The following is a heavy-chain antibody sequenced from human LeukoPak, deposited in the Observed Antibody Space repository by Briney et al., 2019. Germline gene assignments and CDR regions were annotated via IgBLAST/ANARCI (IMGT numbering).Heavy chain of an antibody. V-gene: IGHV1-69*13. Sequence: ASVKVSCKASGYTFTSYGISWVRQAPGQGLEWMGGIIPVFGTANYVQKFQGRVTITADESTSTAYMELRSLRSDDTAVYYCARDCPLRFLECQLDAFDIWGQGTMVTVSS. CDR1: GYTFTSYG. D-gene: IGHD3-3*01. J-gene: IGHJ3*02. CDR3: ARDCPLRFLECQLDAFDI. CDR2: IIPVFGTA.